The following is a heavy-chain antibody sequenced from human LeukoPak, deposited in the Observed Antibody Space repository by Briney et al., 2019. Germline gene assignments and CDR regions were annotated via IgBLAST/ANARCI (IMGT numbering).Heavy chain of an antibody. J-gene: IGHJ6*04. V-gene: IGHV3-33*01. CDR2: IWYDGSNK. CDR1: GFTFSSYG. CDR3: ARDAFRRAGMDV. D-gene: IGHD3-10*01. Sequence: PGGSLRLSCAASGFTFSSYGMHWVRQAPGKGLDWVAVIWYDGSNKYYADSVKGRFTISRDNSKNTLYLRMNSLRAEDTAMYYCARDAFRRAGMDVWAKGTTVTVSS.